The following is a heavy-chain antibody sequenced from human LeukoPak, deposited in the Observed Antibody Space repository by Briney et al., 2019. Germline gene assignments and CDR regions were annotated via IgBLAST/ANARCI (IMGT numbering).Heavy chain of an antibody. CDR2: INSDGSST. Sequence: GGSLRLSCAASGFTFSSYWMHWVRQAPGKGLVWVSRINSDGSSTSYADSVKGRFTISRDNAKNTLYLQMNSLRAEDTAVYYCARGDYYGSGTHNGWFDPWGQGTLVTVSS. J-gene: IGHJ5*02. CDR3: ARGDYYGSGTHNGWFDP. D-gene: IGHD3-10*01. CDR1: GFTFSSYW. V-gene: IGHV3-74*01.